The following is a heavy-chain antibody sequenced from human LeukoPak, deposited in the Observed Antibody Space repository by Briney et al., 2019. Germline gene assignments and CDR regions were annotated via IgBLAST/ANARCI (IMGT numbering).Heavy chain of an antibody. Sequence: SETLSLTCTVSGGSISSSSYYWGWIRQPPGKGLEWIGYIYYSGSTNYNPSLKSRVTISVDTSKNQFSLKLSSVTAADTAVYYCARRTNLYSSPLGRYYYYMDVWGKGTTVTVSS. D-gene: IGHD6-13*01. CDR3: ARRTNLYSSPLGRYYYYMDV. V-gene: IGHV4-61*05. CDR2: IYYSGST. CDR1: GGSISSSSYY. J-gene: IGHJ6*03.